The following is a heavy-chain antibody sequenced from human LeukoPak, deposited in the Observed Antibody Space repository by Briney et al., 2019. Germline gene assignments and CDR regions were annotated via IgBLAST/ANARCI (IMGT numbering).Heavy chain of an antibody. CDR3: AKEAHYPHMGTYLVTLDS. V-gene: IGHV3-23*01. CDR2: IGGSDGKT. D-gene: IGHD3-9*01. Sequence: GGSLRLSCAASGFTFRSYAMSWVRQAPGNGLEWVSAIGGSDGKTYYADSVKGRFTISRDNSKNTLYLQMNSLRAEDTALYYCAKEAHYPHMGTYLVTLDSWGQGTLVTVSS. CDR1: GFTFRSYA. J-gene: IGHJ4*02.